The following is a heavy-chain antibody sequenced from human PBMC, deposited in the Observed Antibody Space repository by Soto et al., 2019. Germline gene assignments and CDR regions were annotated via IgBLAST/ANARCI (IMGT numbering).Heavy chain of an antibody. CDR1: GFTFSSYS. Sequence: GGSLRLSCAASGFTFSSYSMNWVRQAPGKGLEWVSYISSSSSTIYYADSVKGRFTISRDNAKNSLYLQMNSLRAEDTAVYYCARSPPGDYYDILTGYYNYYYYYYMDVWGKGTTVTVSS. CDR2: ISSSSSTI. D-gene: IGHD3-9*01. CDR3: ARSPPGDYYDILTGYYNYYYYYYMDV. V-gene: IGHV3-48*01. J-gene: IGHJ6*03.